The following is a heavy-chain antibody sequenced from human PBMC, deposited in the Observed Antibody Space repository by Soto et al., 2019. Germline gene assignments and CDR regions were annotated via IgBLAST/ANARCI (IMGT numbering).Heavy chain of an antibody. V-gene: IGHV3-74*03. J-gene: IGHJ4*02. Sequence: EVQLVESGGGLVQPGGSLRLSCAASGFSFSTYWMHWVRQAPGKGLVWVSRIEGDGTTTTYADSVKGRFTISRDNAKNRMYLQMNSLRVEDTAVYYCAKSEGSGPDYWGQGTLVTVSS. D-gene: IGHD2-15*01. CDR3: AKSEGSGPDY. CDR2: IEGDGTTT. CDR1: GFSFSTYW.